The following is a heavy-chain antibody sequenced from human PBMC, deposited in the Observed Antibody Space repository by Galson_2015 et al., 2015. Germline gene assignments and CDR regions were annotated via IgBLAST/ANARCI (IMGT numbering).Heavy chain of an antibody. CDR1: GGTFSSYP. CDR3: DGLNYCTSGTCYWFDP. V-gene: IGHV1-69*13. CDR2: ILPNFGTA. Sequence: SVKVSCKASGGTFSSYPIGWVRQAPGQGLEWMGGILPNFGTANHAQKFQGRVTITADESTSIAYMELSSLRSEDTAVYYCDGLNYCTSGTCYWFDPWGQGALVTVSS. J-gene: IGHJ5*02. D-gene: IGHD2-8*01.